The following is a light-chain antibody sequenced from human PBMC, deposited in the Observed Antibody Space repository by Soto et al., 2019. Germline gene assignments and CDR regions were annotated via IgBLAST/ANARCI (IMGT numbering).Light chain of an antibody. CDR3: ETWDTNTRV. CDR2: VERSGTY. V-gene: IGLV4-60*03. J-gene: IGLJ7*01. Sequence: QSVVSQSSSASASLGSSVKLTCTLSSGHSGYIIAWHQQQPGMAPRFLMRVERSGTYNKGSGVPGRFSGSSSGADRYLTISNLQSEDEADYYCETWDTNTRVFGGGTQLTVL. CDR1: SGHSGYI.